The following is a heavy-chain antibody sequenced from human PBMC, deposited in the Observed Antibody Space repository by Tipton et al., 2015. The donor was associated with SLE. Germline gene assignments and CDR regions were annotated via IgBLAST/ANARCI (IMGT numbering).Heavy chain of an antibody. V-gene: IGHV3-23*01. J-gene: IGHJ4*02. D-gene: IGHD6-13*01. CDR2: ITDDGGST. CDR1: GFTFSTYA. CDR3: AKGSAAGRPYYFDY. Sequence: SLRLSCAASGFTFSTYAMRWVRQAPGKGLEWVSAITDDGGSTYYADSVKGRFTISRDNSKNTLYLQMNSLRAEDTAVYYCAKGSAAGRPYYFDYWGQGTLVTVSS.